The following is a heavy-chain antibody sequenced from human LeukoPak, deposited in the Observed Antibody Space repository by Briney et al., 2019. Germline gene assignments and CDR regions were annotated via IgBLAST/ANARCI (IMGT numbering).Heavy chain of an antibody. CDR3: ARGYSSSWYLD. Sequence: GGSLRLSCAASGFTFSSYSMNWVRQAPGKGLEWVSSISSSSSYIYYADSVKGRFTISRDNAKKSLSLRMNSLRADDTAVYYCARGYSSSWYLDWGQGTLVTVSS. V-gene: IGHV3-21*01. J-gene: IGHJ4*02. CDR1: GFTFSSYS. D-gene: IGHD6-13*01. CDR2: ISSSSSYI.